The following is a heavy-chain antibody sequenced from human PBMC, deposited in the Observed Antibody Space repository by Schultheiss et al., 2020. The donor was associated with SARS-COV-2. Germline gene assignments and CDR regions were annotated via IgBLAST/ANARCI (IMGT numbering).Heavy chain of an antibody. Sequence: SETLSLTCTVSGGSISSYYWSWIRQPAGKGLEWIGYIYYSGSTNYNPSLKSRVTISVDTSKNQFSLKLSSVTAADTAVYYCARVTGCSGGSCHLIKSYYYYYYMDVWGKGTTVTVSS. CDR2: IYYSGST. CDR1: GGSISSYY. CDR3: ARVTGCSGGSCHLIKSYYYYYYMDV. J-gene: IGHJ6*03. V-gene: IGHV4-59*01. D-gene: IGHD2-15*01.